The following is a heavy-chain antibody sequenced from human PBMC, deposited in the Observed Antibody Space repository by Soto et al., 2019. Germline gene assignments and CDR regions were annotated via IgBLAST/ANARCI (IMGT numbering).Heavy chain of an antibody. CDR2: IYYSGST. Sequence: SETLSLTCTVSGGSISSSSYYRGMIRQPPGKGLEWIGSIYYSGSTYYNPSLKSRVTISVDTSKNQFSLKLSSVTAADTAVYYCARELAVAAPGYFDYWGQGTLVTVSS. CDR3: ARELAVAAPGYFDY. CDR1: GGSISSSSYY. D-gene: IGHD6-19*01. J-gene: IGHJ4*02. V-gene: IGHV4-39*02.